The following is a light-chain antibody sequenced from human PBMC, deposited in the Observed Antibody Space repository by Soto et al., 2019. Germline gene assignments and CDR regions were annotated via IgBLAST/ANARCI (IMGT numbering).Light chain of an antibody. J-gene: IGLJ1*01. CDR3: SSYAGSTTLYV. Sequence: QSVLTQPASVSGSPGQSITISCTGTSSDVGGYNFVSWYQHHPGKAPKLMIYDVSNRPSGVSNRFSGSKSGNTASLTMSGLQAEDEADYYCSSYAGSTTLYVFGTGTKVTVL. V-gene: IGLV2-14*01. CDR1: SSDVGGYNF. CDR2: DVS.